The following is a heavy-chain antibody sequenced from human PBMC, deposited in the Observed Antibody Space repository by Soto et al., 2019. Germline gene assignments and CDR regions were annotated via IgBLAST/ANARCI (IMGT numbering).Heavy chain of an antibody. CDR1: GFTFSSYG. CDR2: ISYDGSNK. D-gene: IGHD3-22*01. J-gene: IGHJ4*02. Sequence: VQLVESGGGVVQPGRSLRLSCAASGFTFSSYGMHWVRQAPGKGLEWVAVISYDGSNKYYADSVKGRFTISRDNSKNTLYLQMNSLRAEDTAVYYCAKVTYYDSSGYGRAADYWGQGTLVTVSS. CDR3: AKVTYYDSSGYGRAADY. V-gene: IGHV3-30*18.